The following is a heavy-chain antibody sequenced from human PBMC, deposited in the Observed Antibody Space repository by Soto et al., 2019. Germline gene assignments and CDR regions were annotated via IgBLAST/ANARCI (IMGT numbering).Heavy chain of an antibody. CDR3: ASHGITMVRGVIIGDDY. V-gene: IGHV3-48*01. CDR2: ISSSSSTI. D-gene: IGHD3-10*01. Sequence: PGGSLRLSCAASGFTFSSYSMNWVRQAPGKGLEWVSYISSSSSTIYYADSVKGRFTISRDNAKNSLYLQMNSLRAEDTAVYYCASHGITMVRGVIIGDDYWGQGTLVTVSS. CDR1: GFTFSSYS. J-gene: IGHJ4*02.